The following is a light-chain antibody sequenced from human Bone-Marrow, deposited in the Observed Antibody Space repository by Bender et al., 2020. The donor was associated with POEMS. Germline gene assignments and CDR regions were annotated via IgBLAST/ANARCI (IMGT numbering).Light chain of an antibody. J-gene: IGLJ3*02. V-gene: IGLV1-44*01. CDR1: SSNIENDN. CDR3: EAWEAGLSGGV. CDR2: SDN. Sequence: QVVLTQPPSVSGAPGQGVSISCSGGSSNIENDNVYWYQQLPGSTPKLLIYSDNQRPSGVPDRFYAFKSGTSASLAISGLQSEDEADYYWEAWEAGLSGGVVGGGTKLTVL.